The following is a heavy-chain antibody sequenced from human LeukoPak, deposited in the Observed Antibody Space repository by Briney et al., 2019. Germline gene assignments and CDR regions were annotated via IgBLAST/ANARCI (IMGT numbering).Heavy chain of an antibody. CDR1: GGTFSSYA. V-gene: IGHV1-69*05. D-gene: IGHD3-22*01. J-gene: IGHJ4*02. CDR2: IIPIFGTA. Sequence: SVKVSCKASGGTFSSYAISWVRQAPGQGLEWMGGIIPIFGTANYAQKFQGRVTITTNESTSTAYMELSSLRSEDTAVYYCARDIGYDSSGYYRDWGQGTLVTVSS. CDR3: ARDIGYDSSGYYRD.